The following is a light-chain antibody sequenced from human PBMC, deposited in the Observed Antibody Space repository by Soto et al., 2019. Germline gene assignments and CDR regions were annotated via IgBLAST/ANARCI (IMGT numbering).Light chain of an antibody. V-gene: IGKV3-11*01. CDR2: DAS. Sequence: EIVLTQSPATLSLSPGERATLSCRASQRVSSYLAWYQQKPGQAPRLLIYDASNRATGIPARFSGSGSGTDFTLTISSLEPEDFAVYYCQQGVTFGGGTKVEIK. CDR3: QQGVT. CDR1: QRVSSY. J-gene: IGKJ4*01.